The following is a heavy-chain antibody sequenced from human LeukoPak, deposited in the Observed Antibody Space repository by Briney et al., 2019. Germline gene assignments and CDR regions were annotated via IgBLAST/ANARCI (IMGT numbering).Heavy chain of an antibody. CDR3: ATAIAVANDAFDI. CDR2: INYSGST. Sequence: SETLSLTCTVSGGSISSYYWSWIRQPPGKGLEWIGYINYSGSTNYNPSLESRVTISVDTSKNQFSLKLSSVTAADTAVYYCATAIAVANDAFDIWGQGTMVTVSS. J-gene: IGHJ3*02. D-gene: IGHD6-19*01. V-gene: IGHV4-59*01. CDR1: GGSISSYY.